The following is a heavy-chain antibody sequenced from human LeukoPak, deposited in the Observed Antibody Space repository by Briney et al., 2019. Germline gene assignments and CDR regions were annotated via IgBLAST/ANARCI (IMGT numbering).Heavy chain of an antibody. Sequence: GGSLRLSCAASGFTVSSNYMSWVRQAPGKGLEWVSVIYSGGSTYYADSVKGRFTISRDNSKNTLYLQMNSLRAEDTAVYYCARIYLGDYDILTGYSGYFDYWGQGTLVTVSS. D-gene: IGHD3-9*01. CDR1: GFTVSSNY. CDR3: ARIYLGDYDILTGYSGYFDY. J-gene: IGHJ4*02. V-gene: IGHV3-53*01. CDR2: IYSGGST.